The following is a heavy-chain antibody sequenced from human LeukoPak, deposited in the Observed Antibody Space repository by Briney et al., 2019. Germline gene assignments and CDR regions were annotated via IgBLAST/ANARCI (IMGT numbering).Heavy chain of an antibody. D-gene: IGHD1-1*01. V-gene: IGHV7-4-1*02. Sequence: AAVKVSCKASGYTFTSYAMNWVRQAPGQGIEWMGWINTNTGNPTYAQGFTGRFVFSLDTSVSAAYLQISSLKAEDTAVYCCARAWETGTTDYWGQGTLVTVSS. J-gene: IGHJ4*02. CDR3: ARAWETGTTDY. CDR2: INTNTGNP. CDR1: GYTFTSYA.